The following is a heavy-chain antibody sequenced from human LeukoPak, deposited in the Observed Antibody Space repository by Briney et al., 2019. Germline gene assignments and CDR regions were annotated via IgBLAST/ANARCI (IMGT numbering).Heavy chain of an antibody. J-gene: IGHJ4*02. CDR1: GYTFTSYG. D-gene: IGHD3-22*01. CDR3: ASNTGSDSNGYAY. V-gene: IGHV1-18*01. CDR2: ISASNGNT. Sequence: GASVKVSCKASGYTFTSYGISWVRQAPGQGLEWMGWISASNGNTNYAQKLQDRVTMNTDTSTRTDYMELRSLRSDDTAVYYCASNTGSDSNGYAYWGQGTLVTVSS.